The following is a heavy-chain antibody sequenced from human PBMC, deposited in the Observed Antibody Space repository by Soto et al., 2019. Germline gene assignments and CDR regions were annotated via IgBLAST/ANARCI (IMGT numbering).Heavy chain of an antibody. CDR3: ARVLGLWFGELSGSQEEPDSDAFDI. J-gene: IGHJ3*02. D-gene: IGHD3-10*01. CDR1: GFTFSSYS. Sequence: PGGSLRLSCAASGFTFSSYSMNWVRQAPGKGLEWVSSISSSSSYIYYADSVKGRFTISRDNAKNSLYLQMNSLRAEDTAVYYCARVLGLWFGELSGSQEEPDSDAFDIWGQGTMVTVSS. CDR2: ISSSSSYI. V-gene: IGHV3-21*01.